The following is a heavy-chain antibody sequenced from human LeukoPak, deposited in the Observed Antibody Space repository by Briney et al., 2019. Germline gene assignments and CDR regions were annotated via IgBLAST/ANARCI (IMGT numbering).Heavy chain of an antibody. V-gene: IGHV1-2*02. CDR1: GYTFSGYY. CDR2: ISPKSGDT. CDR3: ARGRDKTTSPAIDY. Sequence: ASVKVSRKASGYTFSGYYMHWVRQAPGQGHEWMGWISPKSGDTNYAQNFQGRVTMTRDTSISTAYMELSRLTSDDTAVYYCARGRDKTTSPAIDYWGQGTLVTVSS. D-gene: IGHD2-2*01. J-gene: IGHJ4*02.